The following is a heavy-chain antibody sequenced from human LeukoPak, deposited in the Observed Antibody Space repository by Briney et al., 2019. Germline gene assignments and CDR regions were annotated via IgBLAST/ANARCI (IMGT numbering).Heavy chain of an antibody. Sequence: GGSLRLSCAASGFTFRDYGMHWVRQAPGKGLEWVAVVWFDGTKKYYADSVKGRFTISRDNSKNTLYLEMNSLRAEDTAVYYCARGWSIGYPLTKVPGFDPWGQGTLVTVSS. D-gene: IGHD4/OR15-4a*01. CDR2: VWFDGTKK. V-gene: IGHV3-33*01. J-gene: IGHJ5*02. CDR1: GFTFRDYG. CDR3: ARGWSIGYPLTKVPGFDP.